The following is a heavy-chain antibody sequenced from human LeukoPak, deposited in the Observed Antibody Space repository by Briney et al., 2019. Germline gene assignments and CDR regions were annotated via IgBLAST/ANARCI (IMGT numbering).Heavy chain of an antibody. CDR1: EFRFTSYW. V-gene: IGHV3-7*01. J-gene: IGHJ4*02. CDR3: ARDGHPFDS. CDR2: INQDGSEK. Sequence: GGSLRLSCAASEFRFTSYWMSWVRQAPGKWLEWVANINQDGSEKYYGDSVKGRFTISRDNAKNSLYLQMSSLRAEDTAVYFCARDGHPFDSWGQGTLVTVSS.